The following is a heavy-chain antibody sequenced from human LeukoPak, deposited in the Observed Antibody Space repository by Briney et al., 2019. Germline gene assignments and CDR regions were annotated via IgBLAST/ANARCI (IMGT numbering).Heavy chain of an antibody. CDR3: ARQGVKVSLDY. V-gene: IGHV5-51*01. J-gene: IGHJ4*02. D-gene: IGHD2-8*01. CDR2: IYPADSDT. Sequence: GESLKISCKGSGYSFTNYWIGWVRQMPGKGLEWMGIIYPADSDTRYSPSFQGQVTLSADKSISTAYLQWSSLKASDTAMYYCARQGVKVSLDYWGQGTLVTVSS. CDR1: GYSFTNYW.